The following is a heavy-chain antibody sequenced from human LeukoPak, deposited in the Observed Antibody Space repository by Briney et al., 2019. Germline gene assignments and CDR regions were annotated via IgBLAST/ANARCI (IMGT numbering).Heavy chain of an antibody. CDR3: ARAPEGLRILSADY. J-gene: IGHJ4*02. Sequence: AGGSLRLSCAASGFTFSSYSMNWVRQAPGKGLEWVSSISSSSSYIYYADSVKGRFTISRDNAKNSLYLQMNSLRAEDTAVYYCARAPEGLRILSADYWGQGVLVTVSS. CDR2: ISSSSSYI. CDR1: GFTFSSYS. V-gene: IGHV3-21*01. D-gene: IGHD2/OR15-2a*01.